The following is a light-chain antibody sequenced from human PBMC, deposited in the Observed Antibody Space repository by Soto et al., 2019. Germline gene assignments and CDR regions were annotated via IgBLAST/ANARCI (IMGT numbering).Light chain of an antibody. J-gene: IGKJ1*01. CDR2: AAS. V-gene: IGKV1-39*01. CDR3: HQSYSTPWT. CDR1: QSISSY. Sequence: DIQMTQSPSSLSASVGDRVTITCRASQSISSYLKWYQQKPGKAPKLLIYAASSLQSGVPYRFSRRASSTHFTPTISSLQPEDFATYYCHQSYSTPWTLGQGTKVEIK.